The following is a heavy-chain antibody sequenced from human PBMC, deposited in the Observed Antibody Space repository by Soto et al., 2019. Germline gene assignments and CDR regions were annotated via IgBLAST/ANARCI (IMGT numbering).Heavy chain of an antibody. J-gene: IGHJ4*02. V-gene: IGHV4-39*01. CDR2: IYYSGST. CDR1: GGSISSSSYY. Sequence: SETLSLTCTVSGGSISSSSYYWGWIRQPPGEGLEWIGGIYYSGSTYYNPSLKSRVTISVDTSKNQFSLKLSSVTAADTAVYYCARLYYDILTGYSGGPYFDYWGQGTLVTSPQ. D-gene: IGHD3-9*01. CDR3: ARLYYDILTGYSGGPYFDY.